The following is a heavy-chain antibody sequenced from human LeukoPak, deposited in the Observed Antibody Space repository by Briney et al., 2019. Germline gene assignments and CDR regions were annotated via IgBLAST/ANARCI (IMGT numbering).Heavy chain of an antibody. J-gene: IGHJ4*02. D-gene: IGHD6-13*01. CDR1: GFTVSSNQ. V-gene: IGHV3-66*01. Sequence: GGSLRLSCAASGFTVSSNQMSWVRQAPGKGLEWVSLIYSGGSTYYADSVKGRFTISRDNSKNTLYLQMNSLRAEDTAVYYCARDLGFISAAGRHWGQGTLVTVSS. CDR2: IYSGGST. CDR3: ARDLGFISAAGRH.